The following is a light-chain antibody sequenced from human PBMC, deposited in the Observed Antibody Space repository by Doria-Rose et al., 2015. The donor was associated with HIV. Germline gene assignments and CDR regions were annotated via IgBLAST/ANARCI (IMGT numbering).Light chain of an antibody. J-gene: IGKJ2*01. CDR1: QSISSW. Sequence: DIRVTQSPSTLSASVGDRVTITCRASQSISSWLAWCQQKPGKAPNLLIYKASSLESGVPSRFSGSGSGTEFTLTISSLQPDDFATYYCQQYNSYLSFGQGTKLEIK. V-gene: IGKV1-5*03. CDR3: QQYNSYLS. CDR2: KAS.